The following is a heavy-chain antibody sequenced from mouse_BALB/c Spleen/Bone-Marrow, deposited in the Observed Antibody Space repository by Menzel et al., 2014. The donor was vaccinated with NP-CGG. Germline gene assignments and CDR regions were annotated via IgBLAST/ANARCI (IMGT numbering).Heavy chain of an antibody. D-gene: IGHD1-2*01. V-gene: IGHV4-1*02. CDR2: INPDSSTI. CDR1: GFDFSRYW. J-gene: IGHJ3*01. Sequence: EVKVVDSGGGLVQPGGSLKLSCAASGFDFSRYWMTWVRQAPSTEQEWIRVINPDSSTINSAPSLKDKFIISRDNAKNTLYLQMSKVRSEDTAPYYCAKNYYYGYVAYWGQGTLVTVSA. CDR3: AKNYYYGYVAY.